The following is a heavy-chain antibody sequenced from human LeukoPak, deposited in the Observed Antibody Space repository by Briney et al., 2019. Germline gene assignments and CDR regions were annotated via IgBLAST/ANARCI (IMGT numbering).Heavy chain of an antibody. J-gene: IGHJ4*02. CDR2: ISYTGTYI. Sequence: PGGSLRLSCTASAFSLSAYNMNWVRQAPGKGLEWVSSISYTGTYIYYADSVKGRFTISRDNAQNSMYLQMNSLRAEDTAIYYCVRDRGTYRPIDYWGQGTLVTVSS. D-gene: IGHD1-26*01. V-gene: IGHV3-21*04. CDR3: VRDRGTYRPIDY. CDR1: AFSLSAYN.